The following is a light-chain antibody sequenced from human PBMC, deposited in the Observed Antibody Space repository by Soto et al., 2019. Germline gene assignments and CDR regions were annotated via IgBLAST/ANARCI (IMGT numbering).Light chain of an antibody. CDR3: LLSYTDEKV. J-gene: IGLJ1*01. CDR2: DTN. CDR1: TGAVTSGHY. Sequence: QAVVTQEPSVTVSPGGTVTLTCGSSTGAVTSGHYPYWFQQKPGQAPRTLIYDTNNKHSWTPARFSGSLLGGKAALTLSGAKTEDEDEYYCLLSYTDEKVFGTGTKVNV. V-gene: IGLV7-46*01.